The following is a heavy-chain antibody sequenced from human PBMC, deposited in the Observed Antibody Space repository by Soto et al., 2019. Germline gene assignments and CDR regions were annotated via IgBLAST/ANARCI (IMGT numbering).Heavy chain of an antibody. CDR3: ARDRLIAVTGLLHY. CDR2: ISAYNGKT. CDR1: GYPFTSYG. D-gene: IGHD6-19*01. J-gene: IGHJ4*02. V-gene: IGHV1-18*01. Sequence: ASVKVSCKTSGYPFTSYGINWVRQAPGQGPEWMGWISAYNGKTSYTQKFQGRVTMTTDTSTSTAYMEMRSLRSDDTAVYYCARDRLIAVTGLLHYWGQGTLVTVSS.